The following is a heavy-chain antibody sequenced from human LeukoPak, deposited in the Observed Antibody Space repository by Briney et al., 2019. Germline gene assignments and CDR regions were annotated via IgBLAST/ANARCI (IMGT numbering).Heavy chain of an antibody. J-gene: IGHJ4*02. CDR3: ASQIVATTLDY. CDR1: GFTFSSDS. D-gene: IGHD5-12*01. CDR2: ISSSSRYI. V-gene: IGHV3-21*01. Sequence: GGSLRLSCAASGFTFSSDSMNWVRQAPGKGLEWGSSISSSSRYIYYADSVKGRFTISRDNAKNSLYLQMNSLTAEDTAVYYCASQIVATTLDYWGQGTLVTVSS.